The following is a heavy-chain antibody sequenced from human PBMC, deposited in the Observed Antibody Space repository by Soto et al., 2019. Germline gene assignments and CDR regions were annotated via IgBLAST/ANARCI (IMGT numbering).Heavy chain of an antibody. CDR2: IDPSDSYT. Sequence: PGESLHISYKGSGYSFPSYWISWVRQMRGKGLEWMGSIDPSDSYTKYSPSFQGQVTISADKSISTAYLQWSSLKASDTAMYYCARRVIFAIAGFDYWGQGTLVTVSS. J-gene: IGHJ4*02. V-gene: IGHV5-10-1*04. CDR3: ARRVIFAIAGFDY. D-gene: IGHD3-16*02. CDR1: GYSFPSYW.